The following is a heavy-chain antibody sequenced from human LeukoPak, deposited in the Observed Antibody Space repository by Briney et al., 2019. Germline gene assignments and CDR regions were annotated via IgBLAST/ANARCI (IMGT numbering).Heavy chain of an antibody. CDR2: IYTSGST. Sequence: PSETLSLTCTVSGGSISSYYWSWIRQPAGKGLEWIGRIYTSGSTNYNPSLKSRVTMSVDTSKNQFSLKLSSVTAADTAVYYCARDLGAATVTTDYYYYMDVWGKGTTVTVSS. J-gene: IGHJ6*03. D-gene: IGHD4-17*01. CDR3: ARDLGAATVTTDYYYYMDV. V-gene: IGHV4-4*07. CDR1: GGSISSYY.